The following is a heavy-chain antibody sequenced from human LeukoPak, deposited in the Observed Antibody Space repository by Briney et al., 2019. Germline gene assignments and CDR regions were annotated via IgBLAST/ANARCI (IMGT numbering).Heavy chain of an antibody. Sequence: ASVTVSCKASGYTFTGYYMHWVRQAPGQGLEWMGWINPNSGGTNYAQKFQGRVTMTRDTSISTAYMELSRLRSDDTAVYYCAREGIVGATLGVYWGQGTLVTVSS. CDR2: INPNSGGT. J-gene: IGHJ4*02. V-gene: IGHV1-2*02. D-gene: IGHD1-26*01. CDR1: GYTFTGYY. CDR3: AREGIVGATLGVY.